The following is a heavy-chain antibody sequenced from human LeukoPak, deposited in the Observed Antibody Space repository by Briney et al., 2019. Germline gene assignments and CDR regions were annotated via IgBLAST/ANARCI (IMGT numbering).Heavy chain of an antibody. CDR2: VYYTGCT. Sequence: TETLSLTCTVSGGTLNSFYWSWIRQPPGKGLEWIGYVYYTGCTDYNPSLKSRVTMSVDTSQNQFSLKLTSVTAADTAVYHCARWNAVISSTDYWGQGILVAVSS. J-gene: IGHJ4*02. D-gene: IGHD2-21*01. V-gene: IGHV4-59*08. CDR1: GGTLNSFY. CDR3: ARWNAVISSTDY.